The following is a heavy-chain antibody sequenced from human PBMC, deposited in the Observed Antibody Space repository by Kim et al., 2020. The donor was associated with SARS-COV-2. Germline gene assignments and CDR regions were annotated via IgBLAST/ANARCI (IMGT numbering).Heavy chain of an antibody. Sequence: GGSLRLSCAASGFTFSSYAMNWVRQAPGKGLEWVSSISSSSANIYYTDSVKGRFTISRDNAKNSLYLQMNSLRAEDTSVYYCARELVGSGSYYDYSGQGTLVTVSS. J-gene: IGHJ4*02. V-gene: IGHV3-21*01. CDR2: ISSSSANI. CDR1: GFTFSSYA. D-gene: IGHD3-10*01. CDR3: ARELVGSGSYYDY.